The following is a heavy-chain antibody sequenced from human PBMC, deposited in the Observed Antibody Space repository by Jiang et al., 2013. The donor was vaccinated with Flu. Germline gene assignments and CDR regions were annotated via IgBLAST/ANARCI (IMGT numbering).Heavy chain of an antibody. Sequence: PGLVKPSQTLSLTCNVFGDSIRSGDYYWNWIRQPAGKGLEWIGRVFTTGSTSYNPSLRSRVTISRDTPNSHFSLKLTSVTAADTAIYFCARIDGDYPQNAFDVWGPGILVTVSS. D-gene: IGHD2-21*01. V-gene: IGHV4-61*02. CDR1: GDSIRSGDYY. CDR2: VFTTGST. CDR3: ARIDGDYPQNAFDV. J-gene: IGHJ3*01.